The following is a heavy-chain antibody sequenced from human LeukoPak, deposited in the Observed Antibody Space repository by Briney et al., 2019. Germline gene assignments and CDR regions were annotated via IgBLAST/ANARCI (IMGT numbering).Heavy chain of an antibody. V-gene: IGHV3-30-3*01. CDR2: ISYDGSNK. J-gene: IGHJ6*04. Sequence: GRSLRLSYAASGFTFSSYAMHWVRQAPGKGLEWVAVISYDGSNKYYADSVKGRFTISRDNSKNTLYLQMNSLRAEDTAVYYCARDTPHYGMDVWGKGTTVTVSS. CDR1: GFTFSSYA. CDR3: ARDTPHYGMDV.